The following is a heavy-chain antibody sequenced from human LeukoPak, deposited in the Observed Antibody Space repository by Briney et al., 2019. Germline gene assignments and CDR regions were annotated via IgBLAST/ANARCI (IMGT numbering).Heavy chain of an antibody. D-gene: IGHD6-13*01. CDR2: INHSGST. CDR1: GGSLSGYY. V-gene: IGHV4-34*01. Sequence: NPSETLYLTCAAYGGSLSGYYWSWIRQPPGKGLEWIGEINHSGSTNYNPSLKSRVTISVDTSKNQFSLKLSSVTAADTAVYYCARVGVYSSSWVGIDYWGQGTLVTVSS. CDR3: ARVGVYSSSWVGIDY. J-gene: IGHJ4*02.